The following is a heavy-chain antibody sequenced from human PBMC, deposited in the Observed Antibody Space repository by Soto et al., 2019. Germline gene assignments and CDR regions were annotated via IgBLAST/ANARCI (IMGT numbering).Heavy chain of an antibody. CDR3: ARSYGSGSYYDYYYGMDV. Sequence: SETLSLTCTVSGGSISRYFWSWIRQSPGRRLEWIGYIYYSGSSNYNPSLQSRVTISVDTSKNQFSLKLSSVTAADTAVYYCARSYGSGSYYDYYYGMDVWGQGTTVTVSS. CDR1: GGSISRYF. CDR2: IYYSGSS. D-gene: IGHD3-10*01. V-gene: IGHV4-59*01. J-gene: IGHJ6*02.